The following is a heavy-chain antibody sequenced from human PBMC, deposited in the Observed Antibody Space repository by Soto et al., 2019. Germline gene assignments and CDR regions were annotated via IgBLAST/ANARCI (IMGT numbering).Heavy chain of an antibody. J-gene: IGHJ6*02. CDR2: VSHSGRT. CDR3: ARVAMENYHDMWSGSTSSALDV. CDR1: GGSMRGYS. Sequence: SETLSLTCKVSGGSMRGYSWRWIRQTPGEGLEWIGYVSHSGRTDYSPSLKNRVTISLDMSKNHFALHVNSVDPADTAVYYCARVAMENYHDMWSGSTSSALDVWGQGTTVTVSS. V-gene: IGHV4-59*13. D-gene: IGHD3-3*01.